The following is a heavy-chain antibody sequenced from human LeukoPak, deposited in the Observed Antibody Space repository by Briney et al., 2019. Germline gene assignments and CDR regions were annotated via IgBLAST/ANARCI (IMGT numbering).Heavy chain of an antibody. CDR3: ARVEGWQQARFDP. CDR1: GGSISSGDYY. CDR2: IYYSGST. J-gene: IGHJ5*02. D-gene: IGHD6-13*01. Sequence: SETLSLTCTVSGGSISSGDYYWSWIRQPPGKGLEWIGYIYYSGSTYYNPSLKSRVTISVDTSKNQFSLKLSSVTAADTAVYYCARVEGWQQARFDPWGQGTLVTVSS. V-gene: IGHV4-30-4*01.